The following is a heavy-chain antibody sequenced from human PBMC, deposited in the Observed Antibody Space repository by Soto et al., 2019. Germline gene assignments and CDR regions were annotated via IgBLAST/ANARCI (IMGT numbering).Heavy chain of an antibody. V-gene: IGHV4-59*01. CDR2: TYHRGST. CDR3: ARIGGYHESFDY. J-gene: IGHJ4*02. Sequence: SETLSLTCSVSGVSISSYFWSWIRQAPGGGLEWIGYTYHRGSTNYSPSLKSRVAISLDTSENQISLKVNSVTAADTAVYYCARIGGYHESFDYWGQLTPVPVSP. D-gene: IGHD6-25*01. CDR1: GVSISSYF.